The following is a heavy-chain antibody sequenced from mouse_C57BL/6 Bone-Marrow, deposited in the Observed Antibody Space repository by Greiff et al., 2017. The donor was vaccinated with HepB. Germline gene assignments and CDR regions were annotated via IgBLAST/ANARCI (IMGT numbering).Heavy chain of an antibody. CDR3: ASDYGSSLPFAY. J-gene: IGHJ3*01. Sequence: VQLQQSGAELVKPGASVKISCKASGYAFSSYWMNWVKQRPGKGLEWIGQIYPGDGDTNYNGKFNGKATLTADKSSSTAYMQLSSLTSEDSAVYFCASDYGSSLPFAYWGQGTLVTVSA. CDR2: IYPGDGDT. CDR1: GYAFSSYW. D-gene: IGHD1-1*01. V-gene: IGHV1-80*01.